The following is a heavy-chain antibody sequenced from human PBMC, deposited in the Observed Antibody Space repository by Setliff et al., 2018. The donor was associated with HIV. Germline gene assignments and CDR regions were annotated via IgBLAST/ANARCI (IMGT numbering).Heavy chain of an antibody. D-gene: IGHD3-10*01. Sequence: PSETLSLTCAVSGDSMSGYYWSWIRQSPGKGLEWIGYIYYSGSTYYNPSLKSRVTISVDTSKNQFSLKLTSVTAADTAVYYCAADRGGRYLAYWGQGAPVTVSS. V-gene: IGHV4-59*12. J-gene: IGHJ4*02. CDR3: AADRGGRYLAY. CDR1: GDSMSGYY. CDR2: IYYSGST.